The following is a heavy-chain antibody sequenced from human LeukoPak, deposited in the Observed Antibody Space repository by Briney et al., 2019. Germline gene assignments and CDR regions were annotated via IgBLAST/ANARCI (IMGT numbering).Heavy chain of an antibody. J-gene: IGHJ4*02. CDR2: INHSGNT. V-gene: IGHV4-34*01. Sequence: PGGSLRLSCTASGFRFDDYGMTWIRQSPGKGLEWIGEINHSGNTNYNPSLKSRVTISVDTSKNQFSLQVTSVTAADTAVYYCARRVRSADHRCDYRGQGTLVTVSS. D-gene: IGHD1-14*01. CDR3: ARRVRSADHRCDY. CDR1: GFRFDDYG.